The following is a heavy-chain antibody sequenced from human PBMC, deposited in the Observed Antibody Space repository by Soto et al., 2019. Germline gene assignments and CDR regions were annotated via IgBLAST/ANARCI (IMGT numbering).Heavy chain of an antibody. D-gene: IGHD3-10*01. J-gene: IGHJ4*02. CDR2: ILYGGTNT. Sequence: GGSLRLSCAASGFTFSSYGMHWVRQAPGKGLEWVAAILYGGTNTFYADSVKGRFTISRDNSKNTLYLQMNSLRTEDTAVFYCATLLVRDGDIDYWGQGTLVTVSS. CDR3: ATLLVRDGDIDY. CDR1: GFTFSSYG. V-gene: IGHV3-30*03.